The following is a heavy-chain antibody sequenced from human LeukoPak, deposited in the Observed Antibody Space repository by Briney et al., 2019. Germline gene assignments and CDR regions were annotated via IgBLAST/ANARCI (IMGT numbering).Heavy chain of an antibody. J-gene: IGHJ4*02. D-gene: IGHD2-15*01. Sequence: GESLKISCKGSGYRFSNYWIGWVRQMPGKGLERMGIIYPGDSNTRHSPSFQGQVTISADKSITTAYLQWSSLKASDTAMYYCTRSRGYCSDGTCYDFDYWGQGTLVTVSS. V-gene: IGHV5-51*01. CDR2: IYPGDSNT. CDR3: TRSRGYCSDGTCYDFDY. CDR1: GYRFSNYW.